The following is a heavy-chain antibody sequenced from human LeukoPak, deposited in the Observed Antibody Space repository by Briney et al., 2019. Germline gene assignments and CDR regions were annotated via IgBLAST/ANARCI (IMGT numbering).Heavy chain of an antibody. D-gene: IGHD2-21*02. Sequence: GGSLRLSCAASEFTFSNYGMHWVRQAPGKGLEWVTFVRSDGNDKYYADPVKGRFTISRDNPKNTLYLQMTSLRVEDTAIYYCATAGLDYWGQGSLVTVSS. V-gene: IGHV3-30*02. CDR2: VRSDGNDK. CDR1: EFTFSNYG. CDR3: ATAGLDY. J-gene: IGHJ4*02.